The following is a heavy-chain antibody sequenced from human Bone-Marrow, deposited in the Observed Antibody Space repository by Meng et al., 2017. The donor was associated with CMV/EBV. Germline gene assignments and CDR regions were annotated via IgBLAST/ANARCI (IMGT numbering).Heavy chain of an antibody. D-gene: IGHD6-6*01. Sequence: GGSLRLSCAASGFTFRDSAMHWVRQAPGKGLEWIGHIRGNSKNYATAYAASVKGRFTISRDESQETAYLQMNSLRTEDTALYYCTRSTEYSIIAWFAPWGQGTRVTGSS. CDR1: GFTFRDSA. CDR3: TRSTEYSIIAWFAP. CDR2: IRGNSKNYAT. V-gene: IGHV3-73*01. J-gene: IGHJ5*02.